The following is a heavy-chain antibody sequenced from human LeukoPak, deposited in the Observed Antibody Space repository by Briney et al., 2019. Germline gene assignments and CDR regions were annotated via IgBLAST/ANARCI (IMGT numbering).Heavy chain of an antibody. J-gene: IGHJ4*02. CDR1: GYTFTNNA. V-gene: IGHV1-3*01. CDR2: INAGNGNT. CDR3: ARGSAAGLDY. Sequence: ASVKVSCKASGYTFTNNAIHWVRRAPGQRLEWMGWINAGNGNTKYSQKFQGRVTITRDTFASTVYMELSSLRYEDTAMYYCARGSAAGLDYWGKGILVTVSS. D-gene: IGHD6-13*01.